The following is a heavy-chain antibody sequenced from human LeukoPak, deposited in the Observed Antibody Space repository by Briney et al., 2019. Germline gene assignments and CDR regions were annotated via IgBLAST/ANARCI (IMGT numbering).Heavy chain of an antibody. D-gene: IGHD4-17*01. CDR3: ARAGGSTVSHSDY. V-gene: IGHV3-21*01. CDR2: ISKSGTYI. CDR1: GFTFRDYT. J-gene: IGHJ4*02. Sequence: GGSLRLSCAASGFTFRDYTMNWVRQAPGKGLEWVSAISKSGTYIKYADSVKGRFTISKDNAKNSLYLQMNSLRAEDTAVYYCARAGGSTVSHSDYWGQGTLVTASS.